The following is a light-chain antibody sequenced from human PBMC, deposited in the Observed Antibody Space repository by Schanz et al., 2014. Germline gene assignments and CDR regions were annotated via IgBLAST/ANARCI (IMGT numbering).Light chain of an antibody. CDR3: QQYHTSRT. CDR2: GAS. Sequence: EIVMTQSPATLSVSPGERATLSCRASQSVSSNLAWYQQKPGQAPRLLIYGASTRATGIATRFSGSGFGTEFTLTISGLQSEDFAIYYCQQYHTSRTFGQGTKVEI. V-gene: IGKV3-15*01. J-gene: IGKJ1*01. CDR1: QSVSSN.